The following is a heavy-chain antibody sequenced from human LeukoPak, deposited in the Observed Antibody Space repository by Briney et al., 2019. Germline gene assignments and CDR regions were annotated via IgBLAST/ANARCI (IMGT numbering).Heavy chain of an antibody. V-gene: IGHV4-38-2*02. J-gene: IGHJ4*02. CDR3: ARDLEPYYFDY. D-gene: IGHD1-1*01. Sequence: SETRSLTCTVSGYSISSGYYWGWIRQPPGKGLEWIGSIYHSGSTYYNPSLKSRVTISVDTSKNQFSLKLSSVTAADTAVYYCARDLEPYYFDYWGQGTLVTVSS. CDR2: IYHSGST. CDR1: GYSISSGYY.